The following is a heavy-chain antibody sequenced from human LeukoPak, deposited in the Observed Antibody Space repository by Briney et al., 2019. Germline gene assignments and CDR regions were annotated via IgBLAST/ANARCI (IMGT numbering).Heavy chain of an antibody. V-gene: IGHV5-51*01. CDR2: IYPGDSDT. D-gene: IGHD5-24*01. J-gene: IGHJ3*01. CDR1: GYRSTGYW. CDR3: ARDRDGYNLDF. Sequence: GASLQISCKGSGYRSTGYWIGWVRQMPGKGLERMGIIYPGDSDTIYSPSFQGPVTISADKSSSTAYLEWSSLKASDTAMYYCARDRDGYNLDFWGQGTMVTVSS.